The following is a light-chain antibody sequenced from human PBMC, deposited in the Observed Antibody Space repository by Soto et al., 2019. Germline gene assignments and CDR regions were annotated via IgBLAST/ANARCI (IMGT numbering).Light chain of an antibody. V-gene: IGKV3-20*01. CDR1: QSVDDNY. CDR3: QQYGHSPRT. Sequence: EIVLTQSPGTLSLSPGERATLSCRASQSVDDNYLAWYQQKPGQAPRLLIYAAPRRATGIPDTFSGSGSGTDFTLTITRLEPEDFALYYCQQYGHSPRTFGQGTRVESK. CDR2: AAP. J-gene: IGKJ1*01.